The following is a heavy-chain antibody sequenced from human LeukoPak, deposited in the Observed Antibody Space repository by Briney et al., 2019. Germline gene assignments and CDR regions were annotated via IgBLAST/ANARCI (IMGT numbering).Heavy chain of an antibody. Sequence: GSLRLSCAASGFTFSNYAMHWARQAPGKGLEWVAFISHDRSNSCHADSVKGRFTISRDNSKNTLYLQMNSLTDEDTAVYYCARDLSGSYMSDYWGQGTLVTVSS. D-gene: IGHD3-10*01. CDR1: GFTFSNYA. V-gene: IGHV3-30-3*01. CDR3: ARDLSGSYMSDY. CDR2: ISHDRSNS. J-gene: IGHJ4*02.